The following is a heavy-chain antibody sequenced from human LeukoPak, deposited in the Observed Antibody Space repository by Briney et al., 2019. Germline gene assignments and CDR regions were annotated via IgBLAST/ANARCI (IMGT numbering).Heavy chain of an antibody. V-gene: IGHV3-23*01. J-gene: IGHJ4*02. D-gene: IGHD4-17*01. CDR2: ISADASST. CDR3: ARGAYGDYDY. Sequence: GGSLRLSCAASGFTFSSYAMSWVRQAPGKGLEWVSAISADASSTYYADSVEGRFTISRYNSKNALFLQMNSLRAEDTAVYYCARGAYGDYDYWGQGTLVTVSS. CDR1: GFTFSSYA.